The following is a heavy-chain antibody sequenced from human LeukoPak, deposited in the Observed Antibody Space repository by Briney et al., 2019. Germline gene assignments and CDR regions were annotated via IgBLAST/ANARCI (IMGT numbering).Heavy chain of an antibody. V-gene: IGHV3-21*01. J-gene: IGHJ4*02. Sequence: GESLRLSCAASGFTFSSYSMNWVRQAPGKGLELVSSISSSSSYIYYADSVKGRFTISRDNAKNSLYLQMNSLRAEDTAVYYCARDGGYSSGWYDYWGQGTLFTVSS. D-gene: IGHD6-19*01. CDR2: ISSSSSYI. CDR3: ARDGGYSSGWYDY. CDR1: GFTFSSYS.